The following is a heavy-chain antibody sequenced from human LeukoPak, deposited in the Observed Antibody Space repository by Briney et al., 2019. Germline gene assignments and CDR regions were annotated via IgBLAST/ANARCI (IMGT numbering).Heavy chain of an antibody. D-gene: IGHD3-10*01. CDR1: GFTFSSYA. Sequence: GGSLRLSCAASGFTFSSYAMHWVRQAPGKGLEWVAVISYDGSNKYSADSVKGRFTISRDNSKNTLYLQMNSLRAEDTAVYYCATSYGSGNSWGQGTLVTVSS. V-gene: IGHV3-30-3*01. CDR3: ATSYGSGNS. CDR2: ISYDGSNK. J-gene: IGHJ4*02.